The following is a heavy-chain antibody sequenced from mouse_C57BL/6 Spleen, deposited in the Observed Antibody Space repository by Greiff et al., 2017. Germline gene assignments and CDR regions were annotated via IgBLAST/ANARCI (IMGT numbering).Heavy chain of an antibody. D-gene: IGHD1-1*02. CDR2: IDPANGDT. Sequence: EVQLQQSGAELVRPGASVKLSCTASGFNIKDDYMPWVQQRPEQGLEWIGWIDPANGDTEYASKFQGKATITADTSSNTDYLQLSSLTSEDTAVYYCTPVLRGYFDYWGQGTTLTVSS. CDR1: GFNIKDDY. CDR3: TPVLRGYFDY. V-gene: IGHV14-4*01. J-gene: IGHJ2*01.